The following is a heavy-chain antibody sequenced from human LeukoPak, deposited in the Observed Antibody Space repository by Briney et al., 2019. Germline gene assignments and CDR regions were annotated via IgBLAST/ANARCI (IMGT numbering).Heavy chain of an antibody. J-gene: IGHJ3*02. CDR3: ARAPGRLDAFDI. D-gene: IGHD1-1*01. V-gene: IGHV4-31*03. Sequence: SETLSLTCTVSGGSISRGGYYWSWIRQHPGKGLEWIGYIYYSGSTYYNPSLKSRVTISVDTSKNQFSLKLSSVTAADTAVYYCARAPGRLDAFDIWGQGTMVTVSS. CDR1: GGSISRGGYY. CDR2: IYYSGST.